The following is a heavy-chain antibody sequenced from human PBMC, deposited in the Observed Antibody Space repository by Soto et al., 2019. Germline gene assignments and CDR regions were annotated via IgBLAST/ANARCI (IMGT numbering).Heavy chain of an antibody. Sequence: ASVKVSCKASGYTFTSYYMHWVRQAPGQGLEWMGIINPSGGSTSYAQKFQGRVTISRDNARNSLYLQMNSLRVEDAAVYYCARRIATFRIGAFDIWGQGTRXTVSS. D-gene: IGHD6-13*01. CDR2: INPSGGST. CDR1: GYTFTSYY. J-gene: IGHJ3*02. CDR3: ARRIATFRIGAFDI. V-gene: IGHV1-46*01.